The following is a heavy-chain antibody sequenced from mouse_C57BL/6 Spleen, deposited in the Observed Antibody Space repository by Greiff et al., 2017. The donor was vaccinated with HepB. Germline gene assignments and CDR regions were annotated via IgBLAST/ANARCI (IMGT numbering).Heavy chain of an antibody. CDR2: IDTSDSYT. V-gene: IGHV1-50*01. Sequence: VQLQQPGAELVKPGASVKLSCKASGYTFTSYWMQWVKQRPGKGLEWIGEIDTSDSYTNYNQKFKGKATLTVDTSSITAYMQLSSLTSEDSAVYYCARSYSSDYWFAYWGQGTLVTVSA. J-gene: IGHJ3*01. CDR3: ARSYSSDYWFAY. CDR1: GYTFTSYW. D-gene: IGHD3-2*02.